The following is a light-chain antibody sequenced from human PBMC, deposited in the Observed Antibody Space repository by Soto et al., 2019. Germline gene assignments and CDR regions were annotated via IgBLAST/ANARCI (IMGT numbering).Light chain of an antibody. CDR2: GAS. CDR3: QNYGSPVT. Sequence: EIVLTQSPGTLSFSPGERATLSCRASQILSSSLTSSFLAWYQQKPGQAPRLLIYGASSRATGIPDRFSGSGSGTDFTLTISRLEPEDFAVYYCQNYGSPVTFGGGTKVDIK. V-gene: IGKV3-20*01. CDR1: QILSSSLTSSF. J-gene: IGKJ4*01.